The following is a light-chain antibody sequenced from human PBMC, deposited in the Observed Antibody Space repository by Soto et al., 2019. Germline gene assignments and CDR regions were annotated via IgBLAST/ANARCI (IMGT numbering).Light chain of an antibody. CDR1: SSDVGSYNL. J-gene: IGLJ3*02. CDR3: CSYAGSNILV. V-gene: IGLV2-23*01. Sequence: QAVLTQPASVSGSPGQSITISCTGTSSDVGSYNLVSWYQQHPGEAPKLMIYEGTKRPSGVSNRFSGFKSGNTASLTISGLQAEDEADYYCCSYAGSNILVFGGGTKLTVL. CDR2: EGT.